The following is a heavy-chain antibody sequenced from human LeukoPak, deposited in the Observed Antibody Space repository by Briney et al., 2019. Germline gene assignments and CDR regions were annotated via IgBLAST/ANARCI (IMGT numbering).Heavy chain of an antibody. CDR1: GFTFSSYW. V-gene: IGHV3-74*01. Sequence: PGGSLRLSCAASGFTFSSYWMHWVRQAPGKGLVWVSRINSDGSSTSYADSVKGRFTISRDNAKNTLYLQMNSLRAEDTAVYYCAKGDHHVGYAWRRTVYYFDYWGQGTLVTVSS. CDR3: AKGDHHVGYAWRRTVYYFDY. D-gene: IGHD3-3*01. J-gene: IGHJ4*02. CDR2: INSDGSST.